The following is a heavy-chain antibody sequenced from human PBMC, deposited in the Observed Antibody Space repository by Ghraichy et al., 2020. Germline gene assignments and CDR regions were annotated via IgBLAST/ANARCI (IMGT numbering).Heavy chain of an antibody. CDR2: IIPIFGTA. D-gene: IGHD3-16*01. CDR3: ARDQGPYYDYIWGARFFWSY. CDR1: GGTFSSYA. V-gene: IGHV1-69*06. J-gene: IGHJ4*02. Sequence: SVKVSCKASGGTFSSYAISWVRQAPGQGLEWMGGIIPIFGTANYAQKFQGRVTITADKSTSTAYMELSSLRSEDTAVYYCARDQGPYYDYIWGARFFWSYWGQGTLVTVSS.